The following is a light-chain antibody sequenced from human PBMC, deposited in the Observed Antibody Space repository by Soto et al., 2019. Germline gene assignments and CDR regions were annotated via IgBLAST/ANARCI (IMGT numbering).Light chain of an antibody. J-gene: IGKJ1*01. CDR3: QHSYITPQT. CDR1: QTISTS. CDR2: AAS. V-gene: IGKV1-39*01. Sequence: IQVTQSAAALSASVGDRVAITCRASQTISTSLNWYRHRPGQAPNLLIYAASNLQSGVPSRFSGSGSGTDFTLTISSLQPEDFATYYCQHSYITPQTFGQGTKVDIK.